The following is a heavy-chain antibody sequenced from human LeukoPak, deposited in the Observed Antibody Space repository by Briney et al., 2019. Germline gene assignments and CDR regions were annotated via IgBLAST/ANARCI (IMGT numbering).Heavy chain of an antibody. D-gene: IGHD6-19*01. CDR3: AKDHDYSGGWYY. J-gene: IGHJ4*02. V-gene: IGHV3-53*01. CDR2: IYSGGST. CDR1: GLTVSNNY. Sequence: PGGSLRLSCAASGLTVSNNYMKWVRQAPGKGLEWVSLIYSGGSTYYADSVKGRFTISRDNSKNTLYLQMNSLRAEDTAVYYCAKDHDYSGGWYYWGQGTLVTVSS.